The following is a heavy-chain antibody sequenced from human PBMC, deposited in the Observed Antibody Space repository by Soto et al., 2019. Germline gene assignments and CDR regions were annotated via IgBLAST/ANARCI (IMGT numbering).Heavy chain of an antibody. CDR3: AKDRGIIVKAGDAFDL. J-gene: IGHJ3*01. Sequence: GGYLRLSCASSGFTLSMSAVNWVRQAPGKGLEWVSYISDSGDRTYYADSVKGRFTISRDRSKNTVSLQMDSLGAEDTAVYYCAKDRGIIVKAGDAFDLWGQVTKVTVSS. V-gene: IGHV3-23*01. CDR2: ISDSGDRT. D-gene: IGHD3-16*02. CDR1: GFTLSMSA.